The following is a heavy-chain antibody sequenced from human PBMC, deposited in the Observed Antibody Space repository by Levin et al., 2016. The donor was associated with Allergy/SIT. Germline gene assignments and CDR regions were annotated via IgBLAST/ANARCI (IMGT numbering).Heavy chain of an antibody. V-gene: IGHV1-18*01. CDR2: ISAYNGNT. CDR3: ARADPTVGAFDI. D-gene: IGHD4-23*01. J-gene: IGHJ3*02. Sequence: WVRQAPGQGLEWMGWISAYNGNTNYAQKLQGRVTMTTDTSTSTAYMELRSLRSDDTAVYYCARADPTVGAFDIWGPRDNGHRLL.